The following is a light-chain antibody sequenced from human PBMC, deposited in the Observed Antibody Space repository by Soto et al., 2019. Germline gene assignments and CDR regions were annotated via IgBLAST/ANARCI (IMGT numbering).Light chain of an antibody. CDR3: QQYGDWPPDT. CDR2: DAS. CDR1: QNIDNK. Sequence: ESVLMHSPATISVSPGERATLSCRASQNIDNKLVWYQQKPGQVPRLLIYDASTRATGVPARFGGSRSGTEFTLTISGLQSEDFAVYYCQQYGDWPPDTFGQGTKVEIK. J-gene: IGKJ2*01. V-gene: IGKV3-15*01.